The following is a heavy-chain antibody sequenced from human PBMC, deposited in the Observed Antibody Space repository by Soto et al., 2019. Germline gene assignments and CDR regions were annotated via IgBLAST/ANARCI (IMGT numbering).Heavy chain of an antibody. V-gene: IGHV3-48*02. CDR1: LFTFSSDS. D-gene: IGHD3-16*01. CDR2: ISGSSRTI. CDR3: ATEGGEI. J-gene: IGHJ3*02. Sequence: EAQLVESGGDLVQPGGSLRLSCAASLFTFSSDSMIWVRQAPGKGLEWVAFISGSSRTIYYADPVKGRFTTSRDNANNSRYLKMNGLTDEDTAVYYCATEGGEIWGQGTRVTVSS.